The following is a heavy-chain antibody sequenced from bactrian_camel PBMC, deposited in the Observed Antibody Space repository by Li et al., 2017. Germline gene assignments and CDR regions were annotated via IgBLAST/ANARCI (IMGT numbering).Heavy chain of an antibody. Sequence: VQLVESGGGLVPPGGSLRLSCAASRYLFSGSFCMGWFRQAPGKLREGVAAIYRGGRTTYYTDSVKGRFTISKDNAKITVYLQVNSLKPEDTAMYYCATGRFCGWYESDYGYWGQGTQVTVS. CDR1: RYLFSGSF. CDR2: IYRGGRTT. V-gene: IGHV3S40*01. J-gene: IGHJ4*01. CDR3: ATGRFCGWYESDYGY. D-gene: IGHD6*01.